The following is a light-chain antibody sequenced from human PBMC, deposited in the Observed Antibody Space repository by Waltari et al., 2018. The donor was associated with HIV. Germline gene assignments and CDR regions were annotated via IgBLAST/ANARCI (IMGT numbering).Light chain of an antibody. Sequence: EITQSPSSLSASVGDTIFITCRAGEDIRNDLSWYQQKPGKAPKLLIYGASNLQTGVPSRFRGSGSGRGFTLTIAGLQPDDVALYFCLQDLTFPWTFGQGTKVQIK. J-gene: IGKJ1*01. CDR1: EDIRND. CDR2: GAS. V-gene: IGKV1-6*01. CDR3: LQDLTFPWT.